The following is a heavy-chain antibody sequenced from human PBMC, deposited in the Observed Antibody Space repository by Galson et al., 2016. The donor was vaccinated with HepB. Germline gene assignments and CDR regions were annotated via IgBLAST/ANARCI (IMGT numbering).Heavy chain of an antibody. CDR2: SHNTGSP. V-gene: IGHV4-61*02. CDR1: GGSISLGAYY. CDR3: AIINPGDPFDM. J-gene: IGHJ3*02. Sequence: TLSLTCTVSGGSISLGAYYWNWIRQPAGEGLEWIGRSHNTGSPDYTPSLKSRVTISIDTPGRQFSLKLSSVTAADTAVSYCAIINPGDPFDMWGQGTVVTVSS.